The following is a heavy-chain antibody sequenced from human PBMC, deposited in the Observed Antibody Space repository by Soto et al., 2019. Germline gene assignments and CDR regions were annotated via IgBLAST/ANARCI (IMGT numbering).Heavy chain of an antibody. CDR1: GFTFSDYD. CDR3: ARDGTGWTGGDH. D-gene: IGHD6-19*01. Sequence: QVHLVESGGGVVQPGRSLRLSCAASGFTFSDYDMHWVRQAPGKRLEWVAVLWGDGSKVYYADSVKGRFTISRDNSKNTLYLEMNSLRVEDTAVYYCARDGTGWTGGDHWGQGTLVTVSS. CDR2: LWGDGSKV. V-gene: IGHV3-33*01. J-gene: IGHJ4*02.